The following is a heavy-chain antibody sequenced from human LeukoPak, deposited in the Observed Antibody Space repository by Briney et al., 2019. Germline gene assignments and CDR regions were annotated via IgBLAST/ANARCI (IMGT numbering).Heavy chain of an antibody. CDR3: ARGERIFEY. CDR1: GFAFSNYW. D-gene: IGHD2/OR15-2a*01. CDR2: IKEDGSEK. Sequence: GGSLRLSCEASGFAFSNYWMSWDRQAPGKGLEWVANIKEDGSEKYYVDSVKGRFTISRDNAKNSLYMQINSLRAEEMAVYYCARGERIFEYWGQGALVTVSS. J-gene: IGHJ4*02. V-gene: IGHV3-7*01.